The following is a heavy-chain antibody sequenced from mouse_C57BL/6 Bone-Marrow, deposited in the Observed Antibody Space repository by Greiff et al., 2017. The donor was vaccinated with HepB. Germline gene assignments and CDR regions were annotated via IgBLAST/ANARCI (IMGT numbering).Heavy chain of an antibody. CDR1: GFTFSSYA. J-gene: IGHJ2*01. Sequence: EVKLMESGEGLVKPGGSLKLSCAASGFTFSSYAMSWVRQTPEKRLEWVAYISSGGDYIYYADTVKGRFTISRDNARNTLYLQMSNLKSEDTAMYYCTRGVYDGYYGLGYWGQGTTLTVSS. CDR2: ISSGGDYI. CDR3: TRGVYDGYYGLGY. D-gene: IGHD2-3*01. V-gene: IGHV5-9-1*02.